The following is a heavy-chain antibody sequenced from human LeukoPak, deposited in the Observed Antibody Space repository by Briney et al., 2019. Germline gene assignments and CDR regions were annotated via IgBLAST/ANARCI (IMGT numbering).Heavy chain of an antibody. J-gene: IGHJ4*02. D-gene: IGHD2-2*01. Sequence: ASVKVSCKASGYTSTSYGVSWVRQAPGQGLEWMGWISAYNGNTNYAQKLQGRVTMTTDTSTSTAYMELRSLRSDDTAVYYCARDTDIVVVPAAPDYWGQGTLVTVSS. CDR3: ARDTDIVVVPAAPDY. CDR2: ISAYNGNT. V-gene: IGHV1-18*01. CDR1: GYTSTSYG.